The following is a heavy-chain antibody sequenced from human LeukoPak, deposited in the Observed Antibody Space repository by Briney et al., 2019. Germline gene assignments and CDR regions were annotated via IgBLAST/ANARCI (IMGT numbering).Heavy chain of an antibody. CDR1: GFTLSSSA. J-gene: IGHJ4*02. CDR3: ARQQLAPFDY. V-gene: IGHV3-23*01. D-gene: IGHD6-13*01. CDR2: ISASGGST. Sequence: GSLRLSCAASGFTLSSSAMSWVRQVPGKGLEWVSGISASGGSTSYADSVRGRFTISRDNSKNTLYLQMNSLRAEDTAVYYCARQQLAPFDYWGQGTLVTVSS.